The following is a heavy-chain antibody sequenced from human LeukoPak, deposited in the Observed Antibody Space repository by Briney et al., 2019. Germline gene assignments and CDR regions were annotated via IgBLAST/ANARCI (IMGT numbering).Heavy chain of an antibody. CDR2: INPSGGST. J-gene: IGHJ3*02. D-gene: IGHD4/OR15-4a*01. CDR3: ARATWYGGNPSGAFDI. CDR1: GYTFTNYH. V-gene: IGHV1-46*01. Sequence: ASVKVSCKASGYTFTNYHLHWVRQAPGQGLEWMGIINPSGGSTSYAQQFHDRVTMTRDTSTSTVYMELNSLRSEDTAVYYCARATWYGGNPSGAFDIWGQGTMVTVSS.